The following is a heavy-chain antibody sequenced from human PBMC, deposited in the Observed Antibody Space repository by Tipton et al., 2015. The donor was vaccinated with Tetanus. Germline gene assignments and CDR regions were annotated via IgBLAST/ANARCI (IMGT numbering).Heavy chain of an antibody. CDR3: ARHQSGYFTPFDY. J-gene: IGHJ4*01. CDR1: GGSIRGGTFY. Sequence: TLSLTCTVSGGSIRGGTFYWGWIRQPPGKGLEWIGSIYESGNTYYIPSPKNRVTISVDTSKKQFSLNLNSMAAADTGVYYCARHQSGYFTPFDYWGQGNLVTVSS. CDR2: IYESGNT. D-gene: IGHD3-3*01. V-gene: IGHV4-39*01.